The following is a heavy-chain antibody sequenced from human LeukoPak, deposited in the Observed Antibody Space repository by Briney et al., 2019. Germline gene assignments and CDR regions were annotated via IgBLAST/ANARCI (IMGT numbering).Heavy chain of an antibody. CDR3: ARSEAVAWSFDI. V-gene: IGHV3-74*01. D-gene: IGHD6-19*01. CDR2: LNTDGSDT. J-gene: IGHJ2*01. Sequence: GGSLRLSCAASGFTFSAYWMHWVRQAPGKGLVWVSRLNTDGSDTRHADSVQGRFTISRDNSTNTPYLQMNRLRAEDTAVYYCARSEAVAWSFDIWGRGALVTVSS. CDR1: GFTFSAYW.